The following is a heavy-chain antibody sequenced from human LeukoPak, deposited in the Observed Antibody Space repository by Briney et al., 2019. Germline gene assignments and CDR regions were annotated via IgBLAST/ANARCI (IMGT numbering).Heavy chain of an antibody. CDR2: ISSSGGNT. D-gene: IGHD3-16*01. V-gene: IGHV3-23*01. CDR1: GFTFSSYG. CDR3: ARGGDYGVKIDY. Sequence: GGTLRLSCAASGFTFSSYGMSWVRHAPGKGLEWVSGISSSGGNTYYADSVKGRFTFSRDNSKNTIYLQMNSLRADDTAVYYCARGGDYGVKIDYWGQGTLVTVSS. J-gene: IGHJ4*02.